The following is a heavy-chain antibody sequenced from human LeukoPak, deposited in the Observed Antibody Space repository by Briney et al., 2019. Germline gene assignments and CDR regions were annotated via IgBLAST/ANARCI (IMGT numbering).Heavy chain of an antibody. Sequence: PSETLSLTCTVSGGSISSYYWSWIRQPAGKGLEWIGRIYTSGSTNYNPSLKSRVTISVDTSKNQFPLKLSSVTAADTAVYYCAREARWYYDSSGYYFDYWGQGTLVTVSS. V-gene: IGHV4-4*07. D-gene: IGHD3-22*01. J-gene: IGHJ4*02. CDR3: AREARWYYDSSGYYFDY. CDR2: IYTSGST. CDR1: GGSISSYY.